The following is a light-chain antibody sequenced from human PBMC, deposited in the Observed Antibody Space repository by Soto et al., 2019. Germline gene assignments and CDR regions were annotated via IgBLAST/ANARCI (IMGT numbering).Light chain of an antibody. CDR1: SGSIASNS. CDR3: QSYDTSTVV. CDR2: EDN. Sequence: NFMLTQPHSVSESPGKTVTISCTRSSGSIASNSVQWYQQRPGSAPTTVIYEDNQRPSGVPDRFSGSTDGSSNSASLTIYGLQTEDEADYYCQSYDTSTVVFGGGTKLTVL. J-gene: IGLJ2*01. V-gene: IGLV6-57*04.